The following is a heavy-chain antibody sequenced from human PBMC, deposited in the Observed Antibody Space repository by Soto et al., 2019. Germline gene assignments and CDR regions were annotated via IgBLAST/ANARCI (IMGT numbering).Heavy chain of an antibody. CDR3: ARERPDGARLDP. D-gene: IGHD6-6*01. CDR2: IYPSGST. J-gene: IGHJ5*02. Sequence: QVQLQESGPGLVKPSQTLSLTCTVSGGSISSGDYYWSWIRQPPGKGLEWFGYIYPSGSTYYNPSLKSRVTISVDTSKNQFSLKLSSVTAADTAVYYCARERPDGARLDPWGQGTLVTVSS. CDR1: GGSISSGDYY. V-gene: IGHV4-30-4*01.